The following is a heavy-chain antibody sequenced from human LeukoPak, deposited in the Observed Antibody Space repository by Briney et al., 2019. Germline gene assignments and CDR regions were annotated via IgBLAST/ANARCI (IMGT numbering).Heavy chain of an antibody. D-gene: IGHD6-13*01. CDR1: GFIFSTYA. J-gene: IGHJ4*02. V-gene: IGHV3-23*01. CDR2: ISGNGGST. CDR3: AEPPPDSSSWLFDY. Sequence: GGSLRLSCAASGFIFSTYAMSWVRQAPGKGPEWVSTISGNGGSTYYADCVKGRFTISRDNSKNTLYLQMNSLRVEDTAVYYCAEPPPDSSSWLFDYWGQGALVTVSS.